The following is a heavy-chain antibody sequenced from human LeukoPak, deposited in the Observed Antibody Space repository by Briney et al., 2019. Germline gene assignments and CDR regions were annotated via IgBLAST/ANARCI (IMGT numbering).Heavy chain of an antibody. D-gene: IGHD3-10*01. CDR2: INHSGST. V-gene: IGHV4-34*01. CDR3: ARVVRGYYYGSGSYYYFDY. J-gene: IGHJ4*02. Sequence: SETLSLTCAVYGGSFSGYYWSWIRQPPGKGLEWIGEINHSGSTNYNPSLKSRVTISVDTSKNQFSLKLSSVTVADTAVYYCARVVRGYYYGSGSYYYFDYWGQGTLVTVSS. CDR1: GGSFSGYY.